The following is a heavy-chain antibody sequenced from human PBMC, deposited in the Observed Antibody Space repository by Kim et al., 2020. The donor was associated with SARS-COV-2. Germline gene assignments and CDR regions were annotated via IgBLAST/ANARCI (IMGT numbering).Heavy chain of an antibody. CDR3: ARRESGSNYFDS. V-gene: IGHV4-4*07. CDR1: GGSISNYY. Sequence: SETLSLTCTVSGGSISNYYWSWIRQPAGKELEWIGRIYTSGSTNYNPSLKSRVTMSVDTSKNQFSLRLTSVTAADTAVYYCARRESGSNYFDSWGQGTLVTVSS. D-gene: IGHD1-26*01. J-gene: IGHJ4*02. CDR2: IYTSGST.